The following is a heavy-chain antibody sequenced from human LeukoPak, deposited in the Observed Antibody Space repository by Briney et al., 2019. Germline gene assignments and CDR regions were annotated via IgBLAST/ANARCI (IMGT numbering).Heavy chain of an antibody. J-gene: IGHJ4*02. CDR2: IYASGST. Sequence: SETLSLTCTVSGGSLSSYYWSWIRQPAGKGLEWIGRIYASGSTTYNPSLMSRVTISVDKSKNQFSLKLSSVTAADTAVYYCARVPNNYDRFGYYYTFDYWGQGTLVTVSS. CDR1: GGSLSSYY. D-gene: IGHD3-22*01. CDR3: ARVPNNYDRFGYYYTFDY. V-gene: IGHV4-4*07.